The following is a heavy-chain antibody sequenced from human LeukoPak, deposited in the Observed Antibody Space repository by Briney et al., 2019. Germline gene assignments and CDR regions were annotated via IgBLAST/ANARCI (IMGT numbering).Heavy chain of an antibody. D-gene: IGHD3-22*01. CDR1: GFTFSSYA. V-gene: IGHV3-23*01. Sequence: GGSLRLSCAASGFTFSSYAMSWVRQAPGKGLEWVSAISGSGGSTYYADSVKGRFTISRDNSKNTLYLQMNSLRAEDTAVYYCAKAGITMIVVVSYYFDYWGQGTLVTVSP. J-gene: IGHJ4*02. CDR3: AKAGITMIVVVSYYFDY. CDR2: ISGSGGST.